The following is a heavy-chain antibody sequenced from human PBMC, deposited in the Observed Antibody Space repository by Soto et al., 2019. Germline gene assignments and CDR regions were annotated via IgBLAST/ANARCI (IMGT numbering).Heavy chain of an antibody. CDR3: ARSQGSSTSLEIYYYYYYGMDV. J-gene: IGHJ6*02. D-gene: IGHD2-2*01. V-gene: IGHV1-69*01. Sequence: QVQLVQSGAEVKKPGSSVKVSCTASGGTFSSYAISWVRQAPGQGLEWMGGIIPISGTANYAQKFQGRVTITADESTSTAYMELSSLRSEGTAVYYCARSQGSSTSLEIYYYYYYGMDVWGQGTTVTVSS. CDR2: IIPISGTA. CDR1: GGTFSSYA.